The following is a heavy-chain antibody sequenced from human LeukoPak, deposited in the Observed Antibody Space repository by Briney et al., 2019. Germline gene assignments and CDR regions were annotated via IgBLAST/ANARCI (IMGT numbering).Heavy chain of an antibody. J-gene: IGHJ4*02. D-gene: IGHD4-11*01. V-gene: IGHV4-34*01. CDR2: INHSGSA. Sequence: SETLSLTCGLFGRSIIGYHWNWIRQSPGKGLEWIGEINHSGSANYNPSFKSRVTISLDTSRNQFSLELRSVTAADTAVYYCARDPTTVVSVPYYFDDWGQGTLATVSS. CDR1: GRSIIGYH. CDR3: ARDPTTVVSVPYYFDD.